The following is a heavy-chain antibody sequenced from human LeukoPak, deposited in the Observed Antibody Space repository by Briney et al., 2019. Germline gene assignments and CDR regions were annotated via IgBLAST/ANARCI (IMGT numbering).Heavy chain of an antibody. D-gene: IGHD1-26*01. V-gene: IGHV3-23*01. Sequence: PGGSLRLSCAASGFTFSSYAMIWVRQAPGEGLEWVSVISSGGTSTNYADSVQGRFTVSRDNSKNTLYLQMNSLRAEDTAVYYCAKRLAGASGAFDIWGQGTMVTVSS. CDR3: AKRLAGASGAFDI. CDR1: GFTFSSYA. CDR2: ISSGGTST. J-gene: IGHJ3*02.